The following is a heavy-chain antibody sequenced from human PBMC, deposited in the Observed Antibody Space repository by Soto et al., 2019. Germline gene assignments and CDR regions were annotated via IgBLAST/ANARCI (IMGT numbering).Heavy chain of an antibody. CDR2: IIPIFGTA. CDR3: VISKDIVVVVAAETYYYYGMAV. CDR1: GGTFSSYA. J-gene: IGHJ6*02. Sequence: QVQLVQSGAEVKKPGSSVKVSCKASGGTFSSYAISWVRQAPGQGLEWMGGIIPIFGTANYAQKFQGRVTITADESTRTAYMVLGSLRSEDTAAYYCVISKDIVVVVAAETYYYYGMAVWGQGTTVTVSS. V-gene: IGHV1-69*12. D-gene: IGHD2-15*01.